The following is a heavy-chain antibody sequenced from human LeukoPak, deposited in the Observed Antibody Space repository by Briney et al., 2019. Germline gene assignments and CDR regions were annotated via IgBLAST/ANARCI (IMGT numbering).Heavy chain of an antibody. D-gene: IGHD5-12*01. V-gene: IGHV1-18*01. CDR3: ARHEEWQRVGWLPFDGAFDI. CDR2: INTYNGNT. Sequence: GASVKVSCKASGYTFTNYGIIWVRQAPGQGLEWMAWINTYNGNTNYAQKFQGRVTMTTDTSTSTAYMELRSLRSDDTAVYYCARHEEWQRVGWLPFDGAFDIWGQGTMVTVSS. CDR1: GYTFTNYG. J-gene: IGHJ3*02.